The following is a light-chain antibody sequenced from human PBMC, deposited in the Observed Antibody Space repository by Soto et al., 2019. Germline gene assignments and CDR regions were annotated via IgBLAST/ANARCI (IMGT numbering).Light chain of an antibody. Sequence: DIQMTQSPSTLSASVGDRVTITCRASQSISSWLAWYQQKPGKAPKRLIYNASSLESGVPSRFSGSGSGTEFTLTISSLQPDDFAIYYCQQYDSFSLTFGGGTKVEIK. CDR2: NAS. CDR1: QSISSW. V-gene: IGKV1-5*03. J-gene: IGKJ4*01. CDR3: QQYDSFSLT.